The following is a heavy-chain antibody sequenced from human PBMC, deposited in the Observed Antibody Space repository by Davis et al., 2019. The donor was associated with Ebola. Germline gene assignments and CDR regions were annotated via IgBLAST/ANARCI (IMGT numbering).Heavy chain of an antibody. V-gene: IGHV4-59*01. CDR1: GGSISSYY. J-gene: IGHJ6*02. D-gene: IGHD6-6*01. CDR3: ARDEITARRDYYYYYGMDV. Sequence: MPGGSLRLSCTVSGGSISSYYWSWIRQPPEKGLEWVGYIYYSGSTNYNPSLKSRVTISVDTSKNQFSLKLSSVTAADTAVYYCARDEITARRDYYYYYGMDVWGQGTTVTVSS. CDR2: IYYSGST.